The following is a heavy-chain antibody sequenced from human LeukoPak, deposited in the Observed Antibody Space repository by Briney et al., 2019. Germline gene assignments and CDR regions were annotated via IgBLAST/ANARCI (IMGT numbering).Heavy chain of an antibody. D-gene: IGHD4-17*01. CDR2: IWYDGSNK. CDR3: AKGSGDYAPYFDY. V-gene: IGHV3-30*02. CDR1: GVTFSSYG. Sequence: GRSLRLSCAASGVTFSSYGMHWVRQAPGKGLEWVAFIWYDGSNKYYADSVKGRFTISRDNSKNTLYLQMNSLRAEDTAVYYCAKGSGDYAPYFDYWGQGTLVTVSS. J-gene: IGHJ4*02.